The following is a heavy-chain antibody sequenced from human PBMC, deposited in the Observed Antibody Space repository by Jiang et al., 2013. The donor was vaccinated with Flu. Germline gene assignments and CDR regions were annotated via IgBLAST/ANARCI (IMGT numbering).Heavy chain of an antibody. Sequence: GPGLVKPSETLSLTCTVSGGSISSYYWSWIRQPAGKGLEWIGRIYTSGSTNYNPSLKSRVTMSVDTSKNQFSLKLSSVTAADTAVYYCARLLRLSSSPDKYYYYYGMDVWGQGTTVTVSS. CDR2: IYTSGST. V-gene: IGHV4-4*07. J-gene: IGHJ6*02. CDR1: GGSISSYY. D-gene: IGHD6-6*01. CDR3: ARLLRLSSSPDKYYYYYGMDV.